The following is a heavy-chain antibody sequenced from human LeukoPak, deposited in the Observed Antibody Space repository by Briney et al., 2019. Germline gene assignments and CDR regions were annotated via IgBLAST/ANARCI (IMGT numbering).Heavy chain of an antibody. CDR3: ARGHGRVATGRGGIITGAIYFDF. J-gene: IGHJ4*02. V-gene: IGHV4-34*01. Sequence: SETLSLTCGVSGGSFSGYYWSWIRQSLGRGLEWIGEINHSGSTNYNPSLESRVTVSVDTSENQFSLILRSVTAADTAVYFCARGHGRVATGRGGIITGAIYFDFWGQGSLVTVSS. CDR2: INHSGST. CDR1: GGSFSGYY. D-gene: IGHD3-10*01.